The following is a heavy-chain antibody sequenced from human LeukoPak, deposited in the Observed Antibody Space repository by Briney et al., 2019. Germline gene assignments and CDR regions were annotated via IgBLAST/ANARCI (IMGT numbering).Heavy chain of an antibody. CDR3: AKELTRGSSWYEDY. CDR1: GFTFSNYG. J-gene: IGHJ4*02. Sequence: GGSLRLSCAAPGFTFSNYGMHWVRQAPGKGPEWVAVISYDGSAEYYADSVKGRLAIYRDNSRNTLYLQMNSLRPEDTAVYYCAKELTRGSSWYEDYWGQGTLVTVSS. V-gene: IGHV3-30*18. D-gene: IGHD6-13*01. CDR2: ISYDGSAE.